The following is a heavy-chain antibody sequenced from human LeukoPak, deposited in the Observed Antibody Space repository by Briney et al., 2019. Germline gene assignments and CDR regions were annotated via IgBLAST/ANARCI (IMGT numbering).Heavy chain of an antibody. D-gene: IGHD2-15*01. Sequence: GGSLRLSCAASGFTFSNAWMSWVRQAPGKGLEWVGRIKSNTDGGTTDYAAPVKGRFTISRDDSKNTLYLQMNSLKTEDTAVYYCTTELGYCSGGSCPVPNWFDPWGQGTLVTVSS. CDR1: GFTFSNAW. J-gene: IGHJ5*02. CDR2: IKSNTDGGTT. V-gene: IGHV3-15*01. CDR3: TTELGYCSGGSCPVPNWFDP.